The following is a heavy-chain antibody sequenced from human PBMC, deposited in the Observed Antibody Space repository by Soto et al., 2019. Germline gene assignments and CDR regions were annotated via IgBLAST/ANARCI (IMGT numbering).Heavy chain of an antibody. CDR2: IRGRGATT. Sequence: EVQLLESGGGLVQPGGSLRLSCAASDFTLSSYGMTWVRQPPGKGLEWVSTIRGRGATTYYADSVKGRFTISRDDSKNTLYLQMNSLRVDDTAVYFCAKDVNYDVVAGYYYYWGQGTRVTVSS. CDR1: DFTLSSYG. J-gene: IGHJ4*02. CDR3: AKDVNYDVVAGYYYY. V-gene: IGHV3-23*01. D-gene: IGHD3-9*01.